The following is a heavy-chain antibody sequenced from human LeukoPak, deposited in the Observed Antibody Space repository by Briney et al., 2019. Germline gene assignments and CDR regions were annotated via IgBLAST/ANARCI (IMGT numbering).Heavy chain of an antibody. D-gene: IGHD3-9*01. J-gene: IGHJ5*02. CDR3: ARHDYDLLTGYTINWFDP. V-gene: IGHV4-39*01. Sequence: PSETLSLTCTVSGGSISSGTHYWGWVRQPPGQGLEWIGSVFYRGTTFYSPSLKSRVTVSIDTSKNQFSLKLKSVTAADTAVYYCARHDYDLLTGYTINWFDPWGQGTLVTVSS. CDR2: VFYRGTT. CDR1: GGSISSGTHY.